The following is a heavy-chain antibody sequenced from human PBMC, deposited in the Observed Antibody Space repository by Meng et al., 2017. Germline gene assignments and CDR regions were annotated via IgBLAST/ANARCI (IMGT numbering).Heavy chain of an antibody. Sequence: SCAASGFTFDDYAMHWVRQAPGKGLEWVSGISWNSGSIGYADSVKGRFTISRDNAKNSLYLQMNSLRAEDTALYYCAKGGYSGYDSIFGDYWGQGTLVTVSS. V-gene: IGHV3-9*01. J-gene: IGHJ4*02. CDR1: GFTFDDYA. CDR2: ISWNSGSI. CDR3: AKGGYSGYDSIFGDY. D-gene: IGHD5-12*01.